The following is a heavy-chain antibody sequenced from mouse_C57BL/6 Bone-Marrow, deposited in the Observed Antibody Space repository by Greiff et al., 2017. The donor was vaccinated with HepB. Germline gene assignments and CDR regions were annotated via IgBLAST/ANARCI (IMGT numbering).Heavy chain of an antibody. Sequence: EVQLQESGEGLVKPGGSLKLSCAASGFTFSSYAMSWVRQTPEKRLEWVAYISSGGDYIYYADTVKGRFTISRDNARNTLYLQMSSLKSEDTAMYYCTRENLPYYYGSPWYFDVWGTGTTVTVSS. D-gene: IGHD1-1*01. CDR1: GFTFSSYA. V-gene: IGHV5-9-1*02. CDR3: TRENLPYYYGSPWYFDV. J-gene: IGHJ1*03. CDR2: ISSGGDYI.